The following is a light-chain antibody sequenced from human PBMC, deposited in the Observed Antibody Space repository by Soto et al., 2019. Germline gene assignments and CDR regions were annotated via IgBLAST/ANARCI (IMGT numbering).Light chain of an antibody. CDR2: GAS. CDR1: QSIGSH. J-gene: IGKJ4*01. V-gene: IGKV1-39*01. Sequence: IQVTQSPSSLSASVGDRVTITCRASQSIGSHLNWYQQKPGTAPNLLIHGASSLQGGVPSRFSRSGSGTDFTLTISTLQPEDSATYYCLQTYSLPVAFGGGTKVES. CDR3: LQTYSLPVA.